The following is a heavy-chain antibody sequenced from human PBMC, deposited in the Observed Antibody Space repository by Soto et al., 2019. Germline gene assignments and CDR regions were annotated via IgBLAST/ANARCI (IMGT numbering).Heavy chain of an antibody. J-gene: IGHJ4*02. CDR3: AKEKEVVVVPAATSFDD. V-gene: IGHV3-23*01. CDR2: ISGSGGST. D-gene: IGHD2-2*01. CDR1: GFTFSSYA. Sequence: SLILSCAASGFTFSSYAMSWVRQAPGKGLEWVSAISGSGGSTYYADSVKGRFTISRDNSKNTLYLQMNSLRAEDTAVYYCAKEKEVVVVPAATSFDDWGQGTLVTVCS.